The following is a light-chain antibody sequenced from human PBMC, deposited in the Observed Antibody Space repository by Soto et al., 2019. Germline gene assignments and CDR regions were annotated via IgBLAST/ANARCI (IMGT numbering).Light chain of an antibody. Sequence: EIVLTQSPATLSLSPGERATLSCRASPSVTNFLARYQQKPGQAPRLLIYGAFNRATGIPARFSGSGSGTDFTLTISSLEPEDSAIYYCHQRNIWPPVTFGQGTRLEIK. J-gene: IGKJ5*01. CDR3: HQRNIWPPVT. CDR2: GAF. CDR1: PSVTNF. V-gene: IGKV3-11*01.